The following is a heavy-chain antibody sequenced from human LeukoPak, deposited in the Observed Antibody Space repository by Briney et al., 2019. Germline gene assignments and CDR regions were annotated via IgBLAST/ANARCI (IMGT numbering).Heavy chain of an antibody. J-gene: IGHJ3*02. D-gene: IGHD6-13*01. CDR2: IYYSGSI. CDR1: GGSISSGGYY. Sequence: SRTLSLTCAVSGGSISSGGYYWSWIRQHPGKGLEWIGYIYYSGSIYYNPSVKSRVSISVDPSKNQFSLKLCSVTAADTAVYYCARARRADSRSWYLGAFDIWRQGTMVTVSS. V-gene: IGHV4-31*11. CDR3: ARARRADSRSWYLGAFDI.